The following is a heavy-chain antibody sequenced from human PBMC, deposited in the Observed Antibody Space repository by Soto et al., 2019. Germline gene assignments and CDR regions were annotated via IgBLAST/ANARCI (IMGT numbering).Heavy chain of an antibody. D-gene: IGHD6-13*01. Sequence: GGSLRLSCAASVFTFSSYGMHWVRQAPGKGLEWVAVIWYDGSNKYYADSVKGRFTIPRDNSKNTLYLQMNSLRAEDTAVYYCARVGAAAGTVGLDCWGQGTLVTVSS. V-gene: IGHV3-33*01. CDR3: ARVGAAAGTVGLDC. CDR1: VFTFSSYG. CDR2: IWYDGSNK. J-gene: IGHJ4*02.